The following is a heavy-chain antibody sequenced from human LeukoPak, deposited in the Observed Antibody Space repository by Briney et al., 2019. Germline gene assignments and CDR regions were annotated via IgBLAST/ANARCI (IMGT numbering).Heavy chain of an antibody. V-gene: IGHV1-46*01. CDR2: INPSGGST. CDR3: ARANKNSKSPHGYFDY. J-gene: IGHJ4*02. Sequence: ASVKVSCKASGYTFTSYYMHWVRQAPGQGLEWMGIINPSGGSTSYAQKFQGRVTMTRDTSTSTVYMELSSLRSEDTAVYYCARANKNSKSPHGYFDYWGQGTLVTVSS. CDR1: GYTFTSYY. D-gene: IGHD4-23*01.